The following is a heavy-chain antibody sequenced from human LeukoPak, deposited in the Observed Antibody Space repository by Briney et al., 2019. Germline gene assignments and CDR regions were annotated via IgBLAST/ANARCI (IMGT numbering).Heavy chain of an antibody. CDR3: AKDYLYSTRGFYLDY. D-gene: IGHD2/OR15-2a*01. CDR2: ISGSGGST. CDR1: RFTFSTYA. V-gene: IGHV3-23*01. Sequence: GGSLRLSCAASRFTFSTYAMSWVRQAPGKGLEWISAISGSGGSTYYADSVKGRFTISRDNSKNTLYLQMNSLRAEDTAVYYCAKDYLYSTRGFYLDYWGQGTLVTVSS. J-gene: IGHJ4*02.